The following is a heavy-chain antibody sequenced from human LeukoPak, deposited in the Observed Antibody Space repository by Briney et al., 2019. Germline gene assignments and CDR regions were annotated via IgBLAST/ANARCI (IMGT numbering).Heavy chain of an antibody. V-gene: IGHV3-30*02. CDR2: IRYDGGNK. CDR3: ANTGAGTSSYFYYYMDV. CDR1: GFTFSSYA. Sequence: GGSLRLSCAASGFTFSSYAMSWVRQAPGKGLEWVAFIRYDGGNKYYADSVKGRFTISRDNSKNTLYLQMNSLRAEDTAVYYCANTGAGTSSYFYYYMDVWGKGTTVTVSS. D-gene: IGHD2-2*01. J-gene: IGHJ6*03.